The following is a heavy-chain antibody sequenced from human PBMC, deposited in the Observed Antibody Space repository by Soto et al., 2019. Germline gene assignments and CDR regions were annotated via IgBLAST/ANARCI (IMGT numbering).Heavy chain of an antibody. D-gene: IGHD3-22*01. CDR2: MYSGGNT. V-gene: IGHV4-39*01. CDR1: GGSFSSSTYY. Sequence: SETLSLTCTVSGGSFSSSTYYWGWIRQPPGKGLEWIGSMYSGGNTYYNPSLKSRVTVSVDTSKNHFSLKLTSVTAADTAMYYCARQPYDSTGYYYGAWGQGTLDTVSS. J-gene: IGHJ5*02. CDR3: ARQPYDSTGYYYGA.